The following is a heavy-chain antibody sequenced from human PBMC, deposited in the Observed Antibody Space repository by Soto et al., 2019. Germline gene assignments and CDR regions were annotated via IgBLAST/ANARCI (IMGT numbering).Heavy chain of an antibody. CDR2: IWYDGSNK. V-gene: IGHV3-33*01. CDR3: ARVRGITIFGVVVPNYYYYYGMDV. J-gene: IGHJ6*02. CDR1: GFTFSSYG. Sequence: QVQLVESGGGVVQPGRSLRLSCAASGFTFSSYGMHWVRQAPGKGLEWVAVIWYDGSNKYYADSVKGRFTISRDNSKNTLYLQMNSLRAEDTAVYYCARVRGITIFGVVVPNYYYYYGMDVWGQGTTVTVSS. D-gene: IGHD3-3*01.